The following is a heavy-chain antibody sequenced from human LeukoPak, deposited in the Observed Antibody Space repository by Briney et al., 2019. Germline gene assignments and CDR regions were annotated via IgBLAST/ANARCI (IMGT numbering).Heavy chain of an antibody. Sequence: PGGSLRLSCAASGFTFSAYWMHWVRQSPGKGLVWVSRINSDGSSTSYADSVKGRFTISRDIAKNTLYLQMNSLRAEDTAVYYCARVATTSSKWSLDYWGQGTLVTVSS. CDR2: INSDGSST. V-gene: IGHV3-74*01. CDR3: ARVATTSSKWSLDY. J-gene: IGHJ4*02. CDR1: GFTFSAYW. D-gene: IGHD2-2*01.